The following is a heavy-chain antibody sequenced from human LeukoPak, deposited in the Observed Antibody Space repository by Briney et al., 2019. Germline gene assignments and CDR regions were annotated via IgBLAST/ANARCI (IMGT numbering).Heavy chain of an antibody. D-gene: IGHD3-3*01. CDR2: ISGSGIVT. V-gene: IGHV3-23*01. Sequence: GGSLRLSCAISGFTFAKFAMSWVRQAPGKGLEWVSTISGSGIVTYYADSVKGRFTISRDNAKNSLYLQMNSLRAEDTAVYYCAKNGTTNFLDYFDYWGQGTLVTVSS. CDR1: GFTFAKFA. CDR3: AKNGTTNFLDYFDY. J-gene: IGHJ4*02.